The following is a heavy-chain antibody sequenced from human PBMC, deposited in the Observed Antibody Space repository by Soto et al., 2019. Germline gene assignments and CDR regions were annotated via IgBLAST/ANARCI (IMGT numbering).Heavy chain of an antibody. D-gene: IGHD4-17*01. CDR3: ASATVSQDGMDV. CDR1: GYIFTSYG. J-gene: IGHJ6*02. CDR2: LNPYSGNT. V-gene: IGHV1-18*01. Sequence: QVQLVQSGAEVKKPGASVKVSCEASGYIFTSYGISWVRQAPGQGLEWMGWLNPYSGNTNFAQKLQGRVTMTTDTSTTIAYMELRSLRSDDTAVYYCASATVSQDGMDVWGQGTTVTVSS.